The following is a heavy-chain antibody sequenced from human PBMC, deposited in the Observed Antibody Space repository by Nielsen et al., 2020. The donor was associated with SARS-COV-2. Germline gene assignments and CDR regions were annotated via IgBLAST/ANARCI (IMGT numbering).Heavy chain of an antibody. CDR3: AKHEGEY. CDR1: GFSFSNYV. V-gene: IGHV3-23*01. Sequence: GESLKISCVASGFSFSNYVMNWVRQAPGKGLQWVSAISESGGATYYTDSVRGRFTISRDTSRNTLYLEMNSLRADDATVYYCAKHEGEYWGQGTLVTVSS. J-gene: IGHJ4*02. CDR2: ISESGGAT. D-gene: IGHD3-10*01.